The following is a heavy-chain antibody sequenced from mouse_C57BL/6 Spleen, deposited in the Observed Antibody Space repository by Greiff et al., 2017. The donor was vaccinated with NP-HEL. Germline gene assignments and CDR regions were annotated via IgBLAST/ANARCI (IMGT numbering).Heavy chain of an antibody. CDR1: GFTFSSYA. CDR2: ISDGGSYT. Sequence: EVKLVESGGGLVKPGGSLKLSCAASGFTFSSYAMSWVRQTPEKRLEWVATISDGGSYTYYPDNVQGRFTISRDNAKNNLYLQMSHLKSEDTAMYYWARERVLDYWGQGTSVTVSS. J-gene: IGHJ4*01. V-gene: IGHV5-4*01. CDR3: ARERVLDY.